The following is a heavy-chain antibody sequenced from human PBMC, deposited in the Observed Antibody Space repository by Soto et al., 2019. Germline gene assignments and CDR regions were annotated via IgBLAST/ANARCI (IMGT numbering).Heavy chain of an antibody. J-gene: IGHJ6*02. CDR1: GFTFSSYG. Sequence: QRLSCAASGFTFSSYGMHWVRQAPGKGLEWVAVISYDGSNKYYADSVKGRFTISRDNSKNTLYLQMNSLRAEDTAVYYCAKLSFQTLAAGMDVWGQGTTVTVSS. CDR2: ISYDGSNK. D-gene: IGHD3-16*01. CDR3: AKLSFQTLAAGMDV. V-gene: IGHV3-30*18.